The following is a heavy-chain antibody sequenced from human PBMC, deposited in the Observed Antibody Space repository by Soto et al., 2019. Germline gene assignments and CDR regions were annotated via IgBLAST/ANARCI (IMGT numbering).Heavy chain of an antibody. CDR3: ARTIGNSYYYYMDV. V-gene: IGHV4-59*08. CDR1: GGSISSYY. Sequence: PSETLSLTCTVSGGSISSYYWSWIRQPPGKGLEWIGYIYYSGSTNYNPSLKSRVTISVDTSKNQFSLKLSSVTAADTAVYYCARTIGNSYYYYMDVWGKGTTVTVSS. J-gene: IGHJ6*03. CDR2: IYYSGST. D-gene: IGHD1-1*01.